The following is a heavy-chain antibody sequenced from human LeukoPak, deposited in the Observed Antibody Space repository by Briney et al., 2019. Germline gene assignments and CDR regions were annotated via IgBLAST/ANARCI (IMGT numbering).Heavy chain of an antibody. Sequence: GASVKVSCKASGGTFSSYAISWVRQAPGQGLEWMGGIIPIFGTANYAQKFQGRVTITADKSTSTAYMELSSLRSEDTAVYYCARARGEMATILDYWGQGTLVTVSS. CDR3: ARARGEMATILDY. CDR2: IIPIFGTA. D-gene: IGHD5-24*01. J-gene: IGHJ4*02. V-gene: IGHV1-69*06. CDR1: GGTFSSYA.